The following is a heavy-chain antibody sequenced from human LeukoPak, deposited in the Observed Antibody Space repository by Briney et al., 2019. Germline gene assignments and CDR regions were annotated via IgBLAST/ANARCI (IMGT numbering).Heavy chain of an antibody. J-gene: IGHJ1*01. Sequence: PGGSLRLSCAASGFTFSSYSMNWVRQAPGKGLEWVSSISSSSSYIYYPDSVKGRFTISRDNAKNPLYLQMNSLRADDTAVYYCASHPSDFWSAKYFHHWGQGTLVTVSS. V-gene: IGHV3-21*01. D-gene: IGHD3-3*01. CDR1: GFTFSSYS. CDR2: ISSSSSYI. CDR3: ASHPSDFWSAKYFHH.